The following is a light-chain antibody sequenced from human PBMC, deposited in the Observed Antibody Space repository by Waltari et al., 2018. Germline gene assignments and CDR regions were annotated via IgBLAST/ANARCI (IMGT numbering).Light chain of an antibody. J-gene: IGKJ4*01. Sequence: EIVLTQSPGTLSLSPGESATLSCRASQSISSHLAWYQQKHCQAPRLRICHAAKRATGIPARFSGSGSGTDFTLTISSLEPEDFAVYYCQQPPLTFGGGTKVEI. V-gene: IGKV3-11*01. CDR2: HAA. CDR1: QSISSH. CDR3: QQPPLT.